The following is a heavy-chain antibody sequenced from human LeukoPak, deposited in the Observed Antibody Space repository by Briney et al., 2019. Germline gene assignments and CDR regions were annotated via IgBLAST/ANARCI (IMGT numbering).Heavy chain of an antibody. CDR3: AKGGYDYVEVGYFDS. V-gene: IGHV3-23*01. J-gene: IGHJ4*02. Sequence: GALRPPCAAPGFKFYYYAIGWVRPAPGKGLEWVSHIVASSGATFYADSVKGRFTISRDHSKNTLYLQMNSLRAEDTALYYCAKGGYDYVEVGYFDSWGQGTLVTVSS. CDR1: GFKFYYYA. CDR2: IVASSGAT. D-gene: IGHD5-12*01.